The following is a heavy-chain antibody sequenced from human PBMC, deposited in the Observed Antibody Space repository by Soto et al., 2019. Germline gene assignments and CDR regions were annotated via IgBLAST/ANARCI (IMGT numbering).Heavy chain of an antibody. D-gene: IGHD2-21*01. CDR1: RFTVSSNF. CDR3: ASRRNPSGAYDY. Sequence: PGGSLRLSCAASRFTVSSNFMSWVRQAPGKGLEWVSIIYSDGSTYYADSVRGRFTISRDNSKTTLYLQMNSLRADDTPVYYCASRRNPSGAYDYWGQGT. V-gene: IGHV3-66*01. CDR2: IYSDGST. J-gene: IGHJ4*02.